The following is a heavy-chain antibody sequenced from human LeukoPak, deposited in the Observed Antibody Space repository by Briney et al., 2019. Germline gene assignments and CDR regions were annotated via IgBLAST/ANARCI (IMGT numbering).Heavy chain of an antibody. J-gene: IGHJ4*02. V-gene: IGHV4-34*01. CDR3: ARDSMVRGALDY. D-gene: IGHD3-10*01. Sequence: SETLSLTCAVYGGSFSGYYWSWIRQPPGKGLEWIGEINHSGSTNYNPSLKSRVTISVDTSKNQFSLKLSSVTAEDTAVYYCARDSMVRGALDYWGQGTLVTVSS. CDR2: INHSGST. CDR1: GGSFSGYY.